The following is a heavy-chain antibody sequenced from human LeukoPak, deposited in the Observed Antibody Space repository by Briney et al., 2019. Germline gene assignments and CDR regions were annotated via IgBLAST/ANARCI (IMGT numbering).Heavy chain of an antibody. V-gene: IGHV3-7*03. CDR1: GFTFSNSW. J-gene: IGHJ4*02. D-gene: IGHD2-21*01. Sequence: GGSLRLSCAGSGFTFSNSWMGWVRQAPGKGLEWVANVQHIGGETYYVDSVKGRFTISRDNSKNTLYLQMNSLRAEDTAVYYCAKDKAVVVIAIFDYWGQGTLVTVSS. CDR3: AKDKAVVVIAIFDY. CDR2: VQHIGGET.